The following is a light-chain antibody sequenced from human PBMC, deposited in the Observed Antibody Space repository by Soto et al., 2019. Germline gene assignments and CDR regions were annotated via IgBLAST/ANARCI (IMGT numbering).Light chain of an antibody. CDR2: RAS. Sequence: DVVMTQSPYSLALSLCESAAINGKSSHMCLHSSNNENSVAWYQQKAGQSPKLLIYRASIRESGVPDRFSGSGSGTDFTLTISSLQAEDVAVYYCQQYYTGIDFGKGKRLEIK. CDR3: QQYYTGID. J-gene: IGKJ5*01. CDR1: HMCLHSSNNENS. V-gene: IGKV4-1*01.